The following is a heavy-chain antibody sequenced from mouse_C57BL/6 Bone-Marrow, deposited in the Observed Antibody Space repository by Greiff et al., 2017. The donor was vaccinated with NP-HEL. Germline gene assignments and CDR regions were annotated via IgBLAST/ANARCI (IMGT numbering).Heavy chain of an antibody. CDR1: GYTFTEYT. CDR3: ARHVYDYDPHWYFDV. J-gene: IGHJ1*03. D-gene: IGHD2-4*01. Sequence: VQRVESGAELVKPGASVKLSCKASGYTFTEYTIHWVKQRSGQGLEWIGWFYPGSGSIKYNEKFKDKATLTADKSSSTVYMELSRLTSEDSAVYFCARHVYDYDPHWYFDVWGTGTTVTVSS. V-gene: IGHV1-62-2*01. CDR2: FYPGSGSI.